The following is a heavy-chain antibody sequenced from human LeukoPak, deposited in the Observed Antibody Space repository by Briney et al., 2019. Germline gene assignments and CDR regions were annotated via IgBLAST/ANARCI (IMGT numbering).Heavy chain of an antibody. CDR3: ARELISGDWTWDV. V-gene: IGHV1-46*01. J-gene: IGHJ3*01. Sequence: GASVKASCEASGYIFTSYSLNWVRQAPGQGLEWMGTINPSGGTTNYAQKFQGRVTMTRDTSTSTVYMELSSLRFEDTAIYYCARELISGDWTWDVWGQGTMVTVSS. CDR2: INPSGGTT. D-gene: IGHD2-21*02. CDR1: GYIFTSYS.